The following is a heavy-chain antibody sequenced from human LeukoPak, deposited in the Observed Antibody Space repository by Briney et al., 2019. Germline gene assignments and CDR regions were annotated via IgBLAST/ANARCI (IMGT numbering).Heavy chain of an antibody. CDR2: ITYSEST. Sequence: PSETLSLTCTVSGVSIRSDDYYWSWIRQPPGKGLVWIGHITYSESTDYNPSLKRRVSISVDTTKNQFSLSLNSVTVADAAVYYCARGVVGGYDYFDSWGQGTLVTVSS. CDR3: ARGVVGGYDYFDS. CDR1: GVSIRSDDYY. D-gene: IGHD5-12*01. J-gene: IGHJ4*02. V-gene: IGHV4-30-4*01.